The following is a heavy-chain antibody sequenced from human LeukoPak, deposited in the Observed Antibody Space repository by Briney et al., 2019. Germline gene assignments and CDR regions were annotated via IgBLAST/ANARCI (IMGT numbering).Heavy chain of an antibody. CDR3: ASMRVSGIAAAGYYFDY. D-gene: IGHD6-13*01. CDR1: GYSISSGYY. J-gene: IGHJ4*02. V-gene: IGHV4-61*02. Sequence: PSETLSLTCTVSGYSISSGYYWSWIRQPAGKGLEWIGRIYTSGSTNYNPSLKSRVTISVDTSKNQFSLKLRSVTAADTAVYYCASMRVSGIAAAGYYFDYWGQGTLVTVSS. CDR2: IYTSGST.